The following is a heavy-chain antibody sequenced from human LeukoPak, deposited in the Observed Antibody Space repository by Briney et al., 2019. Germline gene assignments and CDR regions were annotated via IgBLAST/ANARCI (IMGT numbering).Heavy chain of an antibody. D-gene: IGHD7-27*01. CDR2: IRSKANNYAT. Sequence: PGGSLRLSCAASGFTFSGSAIHWVRQASGKGLEWVGRIRSKANNYATAYAASVKGRFTISRDDSKNTAYLQMNSPKSEDTAVYYCTRPLTGEGDNWFDPWGQGTVVTVSS. J-gene: IGHJ5*02. V-gene: IGHV3-73*01. CDR3: TRPLTGEGDNWFDP. CDR1: GFTFSGSA.